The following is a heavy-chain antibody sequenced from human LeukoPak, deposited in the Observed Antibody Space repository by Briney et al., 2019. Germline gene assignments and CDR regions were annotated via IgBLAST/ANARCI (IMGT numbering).Heavy chain of an antibody. J-gene: IGHJ4*02. CDR2: ISSSSAYI. CDR1: GFTFSSYS. D-gene: IGHD6-13*01. Sequence: GGSLRLSCAASGFTFSSYSMNWVRQAPGKGLEWVSSISSSSAYIYYADSVKGRFTISRDNAKNSLYLQMNSLRAEDTAVYYCASPLDTYSGSSLDFDYWGEGTLVTVSS. CDR3: ASPLDTYSGSSLDFDY. V-gene: IGHV3-21*01.